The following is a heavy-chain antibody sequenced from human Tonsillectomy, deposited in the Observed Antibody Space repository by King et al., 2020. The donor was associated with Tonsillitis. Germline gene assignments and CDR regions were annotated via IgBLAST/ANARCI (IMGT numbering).Heavy chain of an antibody. CDR3: ARSGGDYGDYGFFDY. CDR1: GFIFTSHS. Sequence: AKLVQSGGGLVQPGGSLRLSCRVSGFIFTSHSLNWVRQAPGKGLEWVSYISSSSGTIYYVDSVRGRFTISRDNAKNSLYLQMNSLRDEDTAVYYCARSGGDYGDYGFFDYWGQGTLVTVSS. V-gene: IGHV3-48*02. J-gene: IGHJ4*02. CDR2: ISSSSGTI. D-gene: IGHD4-17*01.